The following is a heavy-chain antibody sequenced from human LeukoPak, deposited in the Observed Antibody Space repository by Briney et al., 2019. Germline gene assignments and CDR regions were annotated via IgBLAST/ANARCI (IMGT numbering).Heavy chain of an antibody. D-gene: IGHD3-22*01. CDR3: ARGYYYDSSGYWAY. Sequence: SGGSLRLSCAASGFTFSSYWMHWVRQAPGKGLVRVSRINSDGSSTSYADSVKGRFTISRDNAKNTLYLQMNSLRAEDTAVYYCARGYYYDSSGYWAYWGQGTLVTVSS. V-gene: IGHV3-74*01. CDR1: GFTFSSYW. CDR2: INSDGSST. J-gene: IGHJ4*02.